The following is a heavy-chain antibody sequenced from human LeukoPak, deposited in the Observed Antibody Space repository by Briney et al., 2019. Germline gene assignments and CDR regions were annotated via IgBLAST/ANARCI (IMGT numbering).Heavy chain of an antibody. Sequence: PGGSLRLSCAASGFTFSNAWMSWVRQAPGKGLEWVGCIKSKTDGGTTDYAAPVKGRFTISRDDSKNTLYLQMNSLKTEDTAVYYCTTAGLGIDPDYWGQGTLVTVSS. CDR2: IKSKTDGGTT. J-gene: IGHJ4*02. CDR3: TTAGLGIDPDY. V-gene: IGHV3-15*01. CDR1: GFTFSNAW. D-gene: IGHD7-27*01.